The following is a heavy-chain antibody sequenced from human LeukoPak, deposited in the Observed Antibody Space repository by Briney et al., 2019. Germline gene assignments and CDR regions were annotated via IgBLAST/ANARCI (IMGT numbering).Heavy chain of an antibody. D-gene: IGHD2-21*02. CDR3: ARTGAYCGGDCYISWFDP. CDR1: GGSISSGGYY. CDR2: IYYSGST. J-gene: IGHJ5*02. Sequence: SETLSLTCTVSGGSISSGGYYWSWIRQHPGKGLEWIGYIYYSGSTYYNPSLKSRVTISVDTSKNQFSLKLSSVTAADTAVYYCARTGAYCGGDCYISWFDPWGQGTLVTVSS. V-gene: IGHV4-31*03.